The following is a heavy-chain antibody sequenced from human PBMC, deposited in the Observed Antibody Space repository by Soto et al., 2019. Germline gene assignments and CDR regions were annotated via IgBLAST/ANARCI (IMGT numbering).Heavy chain of an antibody. CDR2: ISYDGSKK. Sequence: GGSLRLSCAASGFTFSSYGMHWVRQASGKGLEWVAVISYDGSKKYYADSVKGRFTISRDNSTNMLYLQMNRLRAEDTAVYYCAKAPYSRGWDAFDIWGQGTMVTVSS. V-gene: IGHV3-30*18. CDR3: AKAPYSRGWDAFDI. D-gene: IGHD6-19*01. CDR1: GFTFSSYG. J-gene: IGHJ3*02.